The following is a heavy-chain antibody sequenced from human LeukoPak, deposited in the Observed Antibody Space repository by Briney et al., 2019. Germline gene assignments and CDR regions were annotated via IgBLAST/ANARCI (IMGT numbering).Heavy chain of an antibody. V-gene: IGHV1-3*01. CDR1: GYAFTSYA. D-gene: IGHD4/OR15-4a*01. J-gene: IGHJ6*02. Sequence: ASVKVSCKAFGYAFTSYAIHWVRQAPGQRLEWMGWINAANGYTKYSQKFQGRVTITRGTSASTACIELRTLRSEDTAVYYCARGRGNDYHGMDVWGQGTTVTVSS. CDR3: ARGRGNDYHGMDV. CDR2: INAANGYT.